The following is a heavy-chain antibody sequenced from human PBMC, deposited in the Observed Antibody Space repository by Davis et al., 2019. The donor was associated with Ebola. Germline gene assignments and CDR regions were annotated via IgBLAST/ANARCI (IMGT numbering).Heavy chain of an antibody. CDR3: AKRKGTLKTYGPFDY. Sequence: GESLKISCAASGFTFSNAWMSWVRQAPGKGLEWVGRIKSKTDGGTTDYAAPVKGRFTISRDDSKNTLYLQMNSLRAEDTAVYYCAKRKGTLKTYGPFDYWGQGTLVTVSS. D-gene: IGHD3-10*01. J-gene: IGHJ4*02. V-gene: IGHV3-15*01. CDR2: IKSKTDGGTT. CDR1: GFTFSNAW.